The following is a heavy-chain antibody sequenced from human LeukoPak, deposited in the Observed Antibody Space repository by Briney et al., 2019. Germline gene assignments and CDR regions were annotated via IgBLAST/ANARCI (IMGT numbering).Heavy chain of an antibody. D-gene: IGHD6-19*01. V-gene: IGHV1-8*03. CDR1: GYTFTSYD. J-gene: IGHJ5*02. CDR2: MNPNSGNT. Sequence: GASVKVSCKASGYTFTSYDINWVRQATGQGLEWMGWMNPNSGNTGYAQKVQGRVTITRNTSISTAYMELSSLRAEDTAVYYCARGRAEFDPWGQGTLVTVSS. CDR3: ARGRAEFDP.